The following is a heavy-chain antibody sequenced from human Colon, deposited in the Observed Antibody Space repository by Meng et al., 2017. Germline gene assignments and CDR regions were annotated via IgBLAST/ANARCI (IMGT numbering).Heavy chain of an antibody. D-gene: IGHD3-10*01. CDR3: ARRAPLWFGELASFDS. J-gene: IGHJ4*02. CDR1: LGSFSSSNW. V-gene: IGHV4-4*02. Sequence: EEREAGPGLGRPSGTPSLTFPVCLGSFSSSNWWTWVRQPPGKGLEWIGEINHSGNNNYNPSLKSRVTISVDKSKNQFSLKLNSVTDADTAVYFCARRAPLWFGELASFDSWGQGTLVTVSS. CDR2: INHSGNN.